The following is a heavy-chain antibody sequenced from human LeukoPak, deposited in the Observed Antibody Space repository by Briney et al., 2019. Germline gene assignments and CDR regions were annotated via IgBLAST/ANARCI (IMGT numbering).Heavy chain of an antibody. CDR1: GRSFSGYY. V-gene: IGHV4-34*01. CDR2: INHSGST. D-gene: IGHD3-10*01. Sequence: SETLSLTCAVYGRSFSGYYWSWIRQPPGKGLEWIGEINHSGSTNYNPSLKSRVTISVDTSKNQFSLKLSSVTAADTAVYYCARTPWFGELLVYYYYGMDVWGKGTTVTVSS. J-gene: IGHJ6*04. CDR3: ARTPWFGELLVYYYYGMDV.